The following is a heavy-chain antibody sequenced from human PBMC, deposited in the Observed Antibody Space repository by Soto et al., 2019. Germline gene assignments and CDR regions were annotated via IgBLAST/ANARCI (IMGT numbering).Heavy chain of an antibody. Sequence: SETLSLTCTVSGDSVSSRSYCWSWIRQPPGKGLEWIGWLYYTGSTIYNPSLKSRVTISVDTSKNQFSLKLSSVTAADTAVYYCARGDQSGSYPHWGQGTLVTVSS. CDR3: ARGDQSGSYPH. J-gene: IGHJ4*02. V-gene: IGHV4-61*01. CDR1: GDSVSSRSYC. D-gene: IGHD1-26*01. CDR2: LYYTGST.